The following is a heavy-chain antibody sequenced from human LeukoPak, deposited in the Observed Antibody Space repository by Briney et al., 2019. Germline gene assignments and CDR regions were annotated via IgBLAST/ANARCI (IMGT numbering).Heavy chain of an antibody. CDR2: IYFTGST. D-gene: IGHD3-10*01. CDR1: GGSFTSYY. J-gene: IGHJ5*02. Sequence: PSETLSLTCTVSGGSFTSYYWSWIRQPPGKGLEWIGYIYFTGSTNYNPSLKSRVTISLDTSKNQFSLNLMSVTAADTAVYYCARSLYGSGNIWLDPWGQGTLLTVSS. V-gene: IGHV4-59*01. CDR3: ARSLYGSGNIWLDP.